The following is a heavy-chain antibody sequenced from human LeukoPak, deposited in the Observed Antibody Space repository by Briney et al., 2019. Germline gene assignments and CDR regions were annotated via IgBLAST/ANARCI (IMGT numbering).Heavy chain of an antibody. Sequence: GGSLRLSCAASGFTFSSYGMHWVRQAPGKGLEWVAVISYNGSNKYYADSVKGRFTISRDNSKNTLYLQMNSLRAEDTAVYYCARVTYSSSWLEYFQHWGQGTLVTVSS. CDR3: ARVTYSSSWLEYFQH. CDR2: ISYNGSNK. D-gene: IGHD6-13*01. CDR1: GFTFSSYG. J-gene: IGHJ1*01. V-gene: IGHV3-30*03.